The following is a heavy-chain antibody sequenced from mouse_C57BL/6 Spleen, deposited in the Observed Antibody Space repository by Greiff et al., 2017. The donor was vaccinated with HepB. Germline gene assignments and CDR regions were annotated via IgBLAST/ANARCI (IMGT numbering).Heavy chain of an antibody. CDR1: GYTFTSYW. J-gene: IGHJ2*01. CDR3: ARKGSFFDY. CDR2: IDPSDSYT. Sequence: QVQLQQSGAELVMPGASVKLSCKASGYTFTSYWMHWVKQRPGQGLEWIGKIDPSDSYTNYNQKFKGKSTLTVDKSSSTAYMQLSSLTSEDSAVYYCARKGSFFDYWGQGTTLTVSS. V-gene: IGHV1-69*01.